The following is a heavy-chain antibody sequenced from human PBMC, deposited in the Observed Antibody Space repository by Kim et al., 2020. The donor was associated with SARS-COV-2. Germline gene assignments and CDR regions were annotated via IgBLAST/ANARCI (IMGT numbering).Heavy chain of an antibody. CDR3: ARDMRGITMVRGVIIDYYYYGMDV. D-gene: IGHD3-10*01. V-gene: IGHV1-69*13. CDR2: IIPIFGTA. CDR1: GGTFSSYA. J-gene: IGHJ6*02. Sequence: SVKVSCKASGGTFSSYAISWVRQAPGQGLEWMGGIIPIFGTANYAQKFQGRVTITADESTSTAYMELSSLRSEDTAVYYCARDMRGITMVRGVIIDYYYYGMDVWGQGTTVTVSS.